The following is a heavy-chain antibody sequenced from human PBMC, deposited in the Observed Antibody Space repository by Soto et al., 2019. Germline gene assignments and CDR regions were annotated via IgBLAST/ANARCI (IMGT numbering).Heavy chain of an antibody. V-gene: IGHV3-74*01. J-gene: IGHJ4*02. CDR3: ARSGSYPHFDY. CDR1: GFTFSNYW. CDR2: INSDGIST. D-gene: IGHD1-26*01. Sequence: EVQLVESGGGSVQPGGSLRLSCAASGFTFSNYWMHWARQAPGKGLVWVSRINSDGISTSYSDSVKGRFTISRDNGKNTLYLQMNSLRAEDTAVYYCARSGSYPHFDYWGQGTLVTVSS.